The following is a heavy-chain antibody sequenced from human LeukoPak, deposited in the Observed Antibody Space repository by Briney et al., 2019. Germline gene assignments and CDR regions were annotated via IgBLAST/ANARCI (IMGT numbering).Heavy chain of an antibody. CDR1: GFTVSTNY. V-gene: IGHV3-66*02. J-gene: IGHJ4*02. CDR3: ARDGRGDLTWIQLPSPFDY. CDR2: IYSGGST. Sequence: GGSLRLSCAASGFTVSTNYMSWVRQAPGKGLEWVSVIYSGGSTYYAESVKGRFTISRDNSKNTLYLQMNSLRAEDTAVYYCARDGRGDLTWIQLPSPFDYWGQGTLVTVSS. D-gene: IGHD5-18*01.